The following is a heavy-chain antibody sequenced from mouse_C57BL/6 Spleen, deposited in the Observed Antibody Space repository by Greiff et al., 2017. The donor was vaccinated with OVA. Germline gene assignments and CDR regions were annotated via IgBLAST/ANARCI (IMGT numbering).Heavy chain of an antibody. D-gene: IGHD2-1*01. CDR3: SIYYGNYGVNAMDY. Sequence: EVMLVESGGGLVQPGGSMKLSCVASGFTFSNYWMNWVRQSPAKGLEWVAQIRLKSDNYATHYAESVKGRFTISRDDSKSSVYLQMNNLRAEDTGIHYCSIYYGNYGVNAMDYWGHGPSVTVSS. CDR2: IRLKSDNYAT. J-gene: IGHJ4*01. V-gene: IGHV6-3*01. CDR1: GFTFSNYW.